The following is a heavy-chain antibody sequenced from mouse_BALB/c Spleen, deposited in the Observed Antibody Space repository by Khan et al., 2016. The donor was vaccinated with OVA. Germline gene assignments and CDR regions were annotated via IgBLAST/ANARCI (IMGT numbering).Heavy chain of an antibody. CDR3: AGLYYYGNSVYAMDY. J-gene: IGHJ4*01. V-gene: IGHV2-9*02. CDR2: IWAGGST. Sequence: QVQLKESGPGLVAPSQSLSITCTVSGFSLTSYGVHWVRQPPGKGLEWRGVIWAGGSTNYNSASMSRLSTSKENPKSQVFLKMNSLQTDDTAIYSCAGLYYYGNSVYAMDYWGQGTSVTVSS. D-gene: IGHD1-1*01. CDR1: GFSLTSYG.